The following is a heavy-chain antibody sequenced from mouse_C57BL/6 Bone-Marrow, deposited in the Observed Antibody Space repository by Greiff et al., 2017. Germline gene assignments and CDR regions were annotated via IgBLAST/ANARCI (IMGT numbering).Heavy chain of an antibody. CDR3: ARKRYGSSPYYFDY. CDR1: GYAFTNYL. J-gene: IGHJ2*01. V-gene: IGHV1-54*01. CDR2: INPGSGGT. D-gene: IGHD1-1*01. Sequence: QVQLQQSGAELVRPGTSVKVSCKASGYAFTNYLIEWVKQRPGQGLEWIGVINPGSGGTNYNEKFKGTATLTADKSSSTAYMQLSSLTSEDSAVYFCARKRYGSSPYYFDYWGQGTTLTVSS.